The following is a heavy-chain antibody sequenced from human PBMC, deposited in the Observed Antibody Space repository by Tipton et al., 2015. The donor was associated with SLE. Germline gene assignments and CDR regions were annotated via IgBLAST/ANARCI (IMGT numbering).Heavy chain of an antibody. CDR3: AMVAYDGWYFDL. CDR1: GFTFSSYW. D-gene: IGHD2-15*01. J-gene: IGHJ2*01. V-gene: IGHV3-74*01. Sequence: SLRLSCAASGFTFSSYWMHWVRQAPGKGLVWVSRINSDGRSTSYADSVKGRFTISRDNAKNTLYLQMNSLRAEDTAVYYCAMVAYDGWYFDLWGRGTLVTVSS. CDR2: INSDGRST.